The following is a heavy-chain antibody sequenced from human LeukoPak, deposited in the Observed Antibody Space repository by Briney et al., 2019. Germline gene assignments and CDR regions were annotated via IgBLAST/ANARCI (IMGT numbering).Heavy chain of an antibody. D-gene: IGHD3-22*01. V-gene: IGHV3-30-3*01. CDR1: GFTFSYYT. J-gene: IGHJ4*02. Sequence: PGGSQRLSCAASGFTFSYYTMHWVRQAPGKGLEWVAVISYDGSDKYYADSVKGRLTISRDNSKNTLYLQMNSLRAEDTAVYYCARVLNYYDSSGYYFSYWGQGTLVTVSS. CDR3: ARVLNYYDSSGYYFSY. CDR2: ISYDGSDK.